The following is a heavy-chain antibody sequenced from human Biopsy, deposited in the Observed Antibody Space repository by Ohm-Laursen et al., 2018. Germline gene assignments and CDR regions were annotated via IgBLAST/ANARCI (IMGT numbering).Heavy chain of an antibody. Sequence: TQTLTLTRTLSGFSLNTRGMSVAWIRQPPGKALEWLARIDWDDAKFYSESLKTRLTISKGTSENHVVLTLSDVAPVDTATYYCARIPILVVPAAIVYRHRRHLQGLDVWGQGTTVIVSS. CDR3: ARIPILVVPAAIVYRHRRHLQGLDV. CDR2: IDWDDAK. J-gene: IGHJ6*02. D-gene: IGHD2-2*02. V-gene: IGHV2-70*16. CDR1: GFSLNTRGMS.